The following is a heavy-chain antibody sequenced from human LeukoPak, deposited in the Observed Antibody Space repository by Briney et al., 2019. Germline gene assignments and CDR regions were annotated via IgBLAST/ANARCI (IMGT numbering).Heavy chain of an antibody. Sequence: SSETLSLTCTVSGGSISSTSYYWGWIRQPPGKGLEWIGSIYLTGDTYYNPPLKSRVTISVDTSKNQFSLRLSSVTAADTAVYFCARLRYFYGSGTYWFNWFDPWGQGTLVTVSS. CDR2: IYLTGDT. J-gene: IGHJ5*02. CDR3: ARLRYFYGSGTYWFNWFDP. CDR1: GGSISSTSYY. V-gene: IGHV4-39*01. D-gene: IGHD3-10*01.